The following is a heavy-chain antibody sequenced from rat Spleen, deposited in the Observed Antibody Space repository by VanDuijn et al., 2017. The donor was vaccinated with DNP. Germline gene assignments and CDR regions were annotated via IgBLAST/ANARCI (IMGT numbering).Heavy chain of an antibody. CDR3: ARSHYSSYNYYVMDA. CDR2: IWGDGST. Sequence: QVQLKESGPGLVQPSQTLSLTCTVSGFSLTSYHVSWVRQPPGKGLEWMGVIWGDGSTAYNSGLKFRLSISRDTSKSQVFLKMSSLKTEDTATYYCARSHYSSYNYYVMDAWGQGASVTVSS. CDR1: GFSLTSYH. D-gene: IGHD1-2*01. V-gene: IGHV2-32*01. J-gene: IGHJ4*01.